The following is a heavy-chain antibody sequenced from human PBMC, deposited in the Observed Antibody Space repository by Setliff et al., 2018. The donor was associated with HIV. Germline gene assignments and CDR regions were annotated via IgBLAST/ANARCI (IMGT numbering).Heavy chain of an antibody. D-gene: IGHD3-16*02. V-gene: IGHV1-69*13. CDR1: GGTFSSFA. J-gene: IGHJ3*01. CDR3: ATFLRSGELSLFPDGFNL. Sequence: SVKVSCKASGGTFSSFAISWVRQAPGQGLEWMGGIISIFGATNYAQKFQGRVTITADESTNSGYMELRSLRSDDTAVYYCATFLRSGELSLFPDGFNLWGQGTLVTVSS. CDR2: IISIFGAT.